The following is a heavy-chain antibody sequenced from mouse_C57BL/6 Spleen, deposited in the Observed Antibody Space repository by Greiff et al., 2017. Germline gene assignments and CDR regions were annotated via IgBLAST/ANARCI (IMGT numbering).Heavy chain of an antibody. CDR3: ARERTDWDGDYFDY. J-gene: IGHJ2*01. CDR2: IDPNCGGT. Sequence: QVQLQQPGAELVKPGASVKLSCKASGYTFTSYWMHWVKQRPGRGLEWIGRIDPNCGGTKYNEKFKSKATLTVDKPSSTAYMQLSSLTSEDSAVDYCARERTDWDGDYFDYWGQGTTLTVSS. D-gene: IGHD4-1*01. CDR1: GYTFTSYW. V-gene: IGHV1-72*01.